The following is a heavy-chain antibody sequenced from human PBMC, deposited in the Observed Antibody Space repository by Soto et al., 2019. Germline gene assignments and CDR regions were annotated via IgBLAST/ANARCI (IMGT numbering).Heavy chain of an antibody. CDR1: GYTFTSYA. CDR3: AMYSSSFLDY. CDR2: IRPHNGDA. V-gene: IGHV1-18*04. J-gene: IGHJ4*02. Sequence: ASVKVSCKTSGYTFTSYAISWVRQAPGQGLEAMGWIRPHNGDATYTPKLQDRVTMTTDISTTTAYLELRNLRSDDTAIYYCAMYSSSFLDYWGQGTLVTVSS. D-gene: IGHD6-6*01.